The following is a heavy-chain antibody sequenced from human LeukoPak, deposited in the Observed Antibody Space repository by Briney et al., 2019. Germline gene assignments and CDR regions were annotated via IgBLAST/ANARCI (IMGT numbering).Heavy chain of an antibody. Sequence: PGGSLRLSCAASGFTFSTYWMSWVRQAPGKGLEWVANIKEDGSEKYYGDSVKGRFTISRDNAKNSLYLEMNSLGVEDTAMYYCARDSSGYQWGQGTLVTVSS. CDR2: IKEDGSEK. D-gene: IGHD3-22*01. CDR1: GFTFSTYW. CDR3: ARDSSGYQ. V-gene: IGHV3-7*01. J-gene: IGHJ4*02.